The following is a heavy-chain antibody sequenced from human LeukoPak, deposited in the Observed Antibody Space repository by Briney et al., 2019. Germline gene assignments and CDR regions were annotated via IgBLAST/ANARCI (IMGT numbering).Heavy chain of an antibody. V-gene: IGHV1-2*02. CDR3: ARGREYSNYLLVYGMDV. Sequence: ASVKVPCKAYGYTFTGYYIHWVRQAPGQGLEWMGWMNPNSGDTNHAQKFQGRFTMTTDTSIRTAYMELSSLRSDDTAVYYCARGREYSNYLLVYGMDVWGQGTTVTVSS. J-gene: IGHJ6*02. D-gene: IGHD4-11*01. CDR1: GYTFTGYY. CDR2: MNPNSGDT.